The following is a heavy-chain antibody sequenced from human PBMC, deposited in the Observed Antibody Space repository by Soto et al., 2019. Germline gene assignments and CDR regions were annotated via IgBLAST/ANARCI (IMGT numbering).Heavy chain of an antibody. D-gene: IGHD6-13*01. CDR2: ISYDGSNN. V-gene: IGHV3-30*18. Sequence: PGGSLRLSCAASGFTFSSCGMHWVRQAPGKGLEWVAVISYDGSNNYYADSVKGRFTISRDNSQNTLYLQMNGLRAEDTAVYYCAKDGQHSLYYYYGMDVWGQGTTVTVSS. CDR3: AKDGQHSLYYYYGMDV. J-gene: IGHJ6*02. CDR1: GFTFSSCG.